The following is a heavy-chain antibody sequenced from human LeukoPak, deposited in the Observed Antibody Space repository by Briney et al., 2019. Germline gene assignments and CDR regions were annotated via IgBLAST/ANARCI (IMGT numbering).Heavy chain of an antibody. V-gene: IGHV7-4-1*02. Sequence: GASVKVSCKASGYTFTNYVINWVRQAPGQGLEWMGWINTNTGNPTYAQGFTGRFVFSLDTSVNTAYLQISSLKAEDTAVYYCAREAADDILTEGYFDPWGQGTLVTVSS. D-gene: IGHD3-9*01. CDR1: GYTFTNYV. CDR3: AREAADDILTEGYFDP. CDR2: INTNTGNP. J-gene: IGHJ5*02.